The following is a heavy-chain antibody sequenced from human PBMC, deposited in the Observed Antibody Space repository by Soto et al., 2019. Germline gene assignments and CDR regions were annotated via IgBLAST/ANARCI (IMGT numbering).Heavy chain of an antibody. CDR3: ARARGYSYGYAWFDP. J-gene: IGHJ5*02. D-gene: IGHD5-18*01. CDR1: GGSFSGYY. CDR2: INHSGST. V-gene: IGHV4-34*01. Sequence: QVRLQQWGAGLLKPSETLSLTCAVYGGSFSGYYWSWIRQPPGKGLEWIGEINHSGSTNYNPSLKSRVTISVDTSKNQFSLKLSSVTAADTAVYYCARARGYSYGYAWFDPWGQGTLVTVSS.